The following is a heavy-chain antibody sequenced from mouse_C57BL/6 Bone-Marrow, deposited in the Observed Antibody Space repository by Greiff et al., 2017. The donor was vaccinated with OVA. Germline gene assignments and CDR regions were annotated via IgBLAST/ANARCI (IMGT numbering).Heavy chain of an antibody. CDR1: GYTFTDYY. V-gene: IGHV1-19*01. CDR3: ARRGYYDYGFAY. CDR2: INPYNGGT. Sequence: EVQLQQSGPVLVKPGASVKMSCKASGYTFTDYYMNWVKQSHGKSLEWIGVINPYNGGTSYNQKFKGKATLTVDKSSSTAYMELNSLTSDDSAVYYCARRGYYDYGFAYWGQGTLVTVSA. D-gene: IGHD2-4*01. J-gene: IGHJ3*01.